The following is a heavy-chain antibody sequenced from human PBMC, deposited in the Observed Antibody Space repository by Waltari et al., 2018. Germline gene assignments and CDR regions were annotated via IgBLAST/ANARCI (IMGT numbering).Heavy chain of an antibody. Sequence: QVSLVQSGADVKRPGASVKVTCKASGYIFTGSSLHWVRQAPGQGLGWLGWINPYSGDTNYAQTFQHRVTLTRDTSITTAYMEMTNLQSDDTAVYYCARAARFGDFWSGFSAFDLWGQGTPVTVSS. D-gene: IGHD3-3*01. CDR1: GYIFTGSS. CDR3: ARAARFGDFWSGFSAFDL. CDR2: INPYSGDT. J-gene: IGHJ4*02. V-gene: IGHV1-2*02.